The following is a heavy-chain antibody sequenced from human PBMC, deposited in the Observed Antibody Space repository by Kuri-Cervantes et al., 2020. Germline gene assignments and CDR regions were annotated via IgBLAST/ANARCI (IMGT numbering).Heavy chain of an antibody. J-gene: IGHJ6*02. CDR1: GYTFTSYD. CDR3: ARGGLVRGVMWYYYYGMDV. V-gene: IGHV1-8*01. CDR2: MNPNSGNT. D-gene: IGHD3-10*01. Sequence: ASVKVSCKASGYTFTSYDINWVRQATGQGLEWMGWMNPNSGNTGYAQKFQGRVTMTRNTSISTAYMELSSLRSEDTAVYYCARGGLVRGVMWYYYYGMDVWGQGTKVTVSS.